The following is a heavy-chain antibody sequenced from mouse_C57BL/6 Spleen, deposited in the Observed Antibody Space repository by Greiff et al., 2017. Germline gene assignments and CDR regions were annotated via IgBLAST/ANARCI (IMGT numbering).Heavy chain of an antibody. CDR1: GYTFTSYW. D-gene: IGHD1-1*01. Sequence: QVHVKQPGAELVMPGASVKLSCKASGYTFTSYWMHWVKQRPGQGLEWIGEIDPSDSYTNYNQKFKGKSTLTVDKSSSTAYMQLSSLTSEDSAVYYCARGDTTVVATRYFDVWGTGTTVTVSS. CDR3: ARGDTTVVATRYFDV. V-gene: IGHV1-69*01. CDR2: IDPSDSYT. J-gene: IGHJ1*03.